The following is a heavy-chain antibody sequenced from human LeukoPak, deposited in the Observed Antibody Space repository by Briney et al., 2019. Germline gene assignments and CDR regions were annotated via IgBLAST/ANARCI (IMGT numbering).Heavy chain of an antibody. CDR1: GYTFTGYY. D-gene: IGHD4-17*01. CDR3: ARDCDDYGDRWESDAFDI. Sequence: GASVKASCKASGYTFTGYYTHWVRQAPGQGLEWMGRINPNSGGTNYAQKFQGRVTMTRDTSISTAYMELSRLRSDDTAVYYCARDCDDYGDRWESDAFDIWGQGTMVTVSS. V-gene: IGHV1-2*06. CDR2: INPNSGGT. J-gene: IGHJ3*02.